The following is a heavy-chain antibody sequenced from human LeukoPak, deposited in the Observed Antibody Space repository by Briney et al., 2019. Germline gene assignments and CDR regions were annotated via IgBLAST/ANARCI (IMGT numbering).Heavy chain of an antibody. J-gene: IGHJ3*02. CDR3: ARGDEVGATWGAFDI. V-gene: IGHV1-69*04. D-gene: IGHD1-26*01. CDR2: IIPILGIA. CDR1: GGTFSSYA. Sequence: GASVKVSCKASGGTFSSYAISWVRQAPGQGLEWMGRIIPILGIANYAQKFQGRVTITADKSTSTAYMELSSLRSEDTAVYYCARGDEVGATWGAFDIWGQGTMVTVSS.